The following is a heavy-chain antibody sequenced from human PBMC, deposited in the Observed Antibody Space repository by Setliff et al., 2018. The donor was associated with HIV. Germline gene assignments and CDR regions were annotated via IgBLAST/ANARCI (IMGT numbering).Heavy chain of an antibody. D-gene: IGHD2-21*01. Sequence: GGSLRLSCAASGFTFGSYAMHWVRQAPGKGLEWVAVISYDGSYKYYADSVKGRFTISRDNSKNTLYVQMNSLRADDTAVYYCVRSHYSRGESFDYWGQGTLVTVSS. J-gene: IGHJ4*02. CDR2: ISYDGSYK. CDR3: VRSHYSRGESFDY. CDR1: GFTFGSYA. V-gene: IGHV3-30*04.